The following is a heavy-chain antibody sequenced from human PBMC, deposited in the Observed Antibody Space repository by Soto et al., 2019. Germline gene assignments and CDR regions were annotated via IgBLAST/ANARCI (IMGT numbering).Heavy chain of an antibody. CDR3: ARAALELERREAFDI. CDR1: GFTFSSYW. V-gene: IGHV3-74*01. Sequence: EVQLVESGGGLVQPGGSLRLSCAASGFTFSSYWMHWVRQAPGKGLVWVSRINSYGSSTSYADSVKGRFTIARDNAKNTLYMQMYSLRAEYTAVYYCARAALELERREAFDIWCQGQMVNVSS. D-gene: IGHD1-1*01. CDR2: INSYGSST. J-gene: IGHJ3*02.